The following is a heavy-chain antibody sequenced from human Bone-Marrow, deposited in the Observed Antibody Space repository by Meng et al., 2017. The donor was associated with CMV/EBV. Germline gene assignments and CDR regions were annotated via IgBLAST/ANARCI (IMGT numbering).Heavy chain of an antibody. CDR3: AKEALSRDGYGYFAD. Sequence: GESLKISCAASGFTFDDYAMHWVRQAPGKGLEWVSLISWDGGSTYYADSVKGRFTISRDNSKNSLYLQMNSLRAEDTALYYCAKEALSRDGYGYFADWGPGKLVNVSS. D-gene: IGHD5-24*01. J-gene: IGHJ4*02. CDR1: GFTFDDYA. V-gene: IGHV3-43D*03. CDR2: ISWDGGST.